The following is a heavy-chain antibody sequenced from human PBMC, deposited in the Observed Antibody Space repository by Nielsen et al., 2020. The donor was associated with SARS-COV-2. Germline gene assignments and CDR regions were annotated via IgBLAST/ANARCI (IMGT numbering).Heavy chain of an antibody. CDR1: GFAFSYFA. V-gene: IGHV3-30*18. CDR2: ISYDGSNK. J-gene: IGHJ4*02. CDR3: AKTQGNWGSYRSYYFDY. D-gene: IGHD3-16*02. Sequence: GGSLRLSCAASGFAFSYFAIHWARQAPGKGLEWVAVISYDGSNKYYADSVKGRFTISRDNSKNTLYLQMNSLRAEDTAVYYCAKTQGNWGSYRSYYFDYWGQGTLVTVSS.